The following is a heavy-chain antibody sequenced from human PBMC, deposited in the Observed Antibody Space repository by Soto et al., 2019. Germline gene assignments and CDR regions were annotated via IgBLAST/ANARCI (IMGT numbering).Heavy chain of an antibody. CDR2: IYYSGST. D-gene: IGHD3-10*01. J-gene: IGHJ6*02. CDR3: AKSSGSYYSGVEYYGMDV. Sequence: SETLSLTCTVSGGSISSSSYYWGWIRQPPGKGLEWIGSIYYSGSTYYNPSLKSRVTISVDTSKNQFSLKLSSVTAADTAVYYCAKSSGSYYSGVEYYGMDVWGQGTTVTVSS. CDR1: GGSISSSSYY. V-gene: IGHV4-39*01.